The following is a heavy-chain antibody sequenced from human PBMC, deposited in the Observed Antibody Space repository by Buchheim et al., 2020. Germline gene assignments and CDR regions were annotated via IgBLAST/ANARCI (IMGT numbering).Heavy chain of an antibody. V-gene: IGHV4-34*01. D-gene: IGHD3-22*01. CDR1: GGSFSGYY. CDR3: ARGVRDRSGYYPVDY. J-gene: IGHJ4*02. Sequence: QVQLQQWGAGLLKPSETLSLTCAVYGGSFSGYYWSWIRQPPGKGLEWIGEINHSGSTNYNPSLKSRVTISVDTSKNQFSLKMRSVTAADTAVYNCARGVRDRSGYYPVDYWGQGT. CDR2: INHSGST.